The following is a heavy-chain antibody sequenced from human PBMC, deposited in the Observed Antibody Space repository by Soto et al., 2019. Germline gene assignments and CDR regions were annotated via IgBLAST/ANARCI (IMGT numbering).Heavy chain of an antibody. V-gene: IGHV4-39*01. CDR1: GDSITSNSYF. CDR2: IYYSGTT. D-gene: IGHD3-3*01. Sequence: SETLSLTCTVSGDSITSNSYFWAWIRQPPGKGLEWIGSIYYSGTTYYNPSLKSRVTISVDRSKNQFSLKLSSVTAADTAVYYCARLGGYYQAFDNWGQGTLVTVSS. CDR3: ARLGGYYQAFDN. J-gene: IGHJ4*02.